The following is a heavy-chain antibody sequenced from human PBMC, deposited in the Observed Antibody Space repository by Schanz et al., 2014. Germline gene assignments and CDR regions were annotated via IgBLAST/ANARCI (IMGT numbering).Heavy chain of an antibody. D-gene: IGHD3-10*01. CDR2: ILGLASTT. CDR1: GFTFSTSA. Sequence: EVQLVESGGGLVQPGGSLRLSCAASGFTFSTSAMSWVRQVPGKGLEWVSAILGLASTTYYADSVKGRFTISRDNSKNLLYLQMNSLRAEDTAVYHCVSPGSYSSYAFWGQGTLVAVSA. CDR3: VSPGSYSSYAF. J-gene: IGHJ4*02. V-gene: IGHV3-23*04.